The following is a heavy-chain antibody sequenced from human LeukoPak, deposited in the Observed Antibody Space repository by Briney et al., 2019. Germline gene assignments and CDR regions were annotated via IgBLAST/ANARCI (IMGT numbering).Heavy chain of an antibody. J-gene: IGHJ4*02. CDR1: GYTFTGYY. CDR3: ARGVPYDSWSGPHYSDY. V-gene: IGHV1-2*04. Sequence: ASVKVSCKASGYTFTGYYMHWVRQAPGQGLEWMGWINPNSGGTNYAQKFQGWVTMTRDTSISTAYMELSRLRSDDTAVYYCARGVPYDSWSGPHYSDYWGQGTLVTVSS. D-gene: IGHD3-3*01. CDR2: INPNSGGT.